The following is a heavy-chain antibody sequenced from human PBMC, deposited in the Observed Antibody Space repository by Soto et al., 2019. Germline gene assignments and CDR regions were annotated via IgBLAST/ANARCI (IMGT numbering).Heavy chain of an antibody. Sequence: SETLSLTCAVSGVSLSSGNWWTFVRQSPQRGLEYIGEIFHDGTANYYPSFERRVAMSVDTSRNQFPLKLTSVTAADTAVYFCARLVYDTRLNYMYFDFWGPGTLVTVSS. V-gene: IGHV4-4*02. CDR2: IFHDGTA. J-gene: IGHJ4*02. D-gene: IGHD3-10*01. CDR3: ARLVYDTRLNYMYFDF. CDR1: GVSLSSGNW.